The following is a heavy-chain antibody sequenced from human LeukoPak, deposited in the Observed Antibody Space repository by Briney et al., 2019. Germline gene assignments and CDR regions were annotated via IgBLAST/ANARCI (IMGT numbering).Heavy chain of an antibody. D-gene: IGHD6-13*01. CDR2: INPNSGDA. V-gene: IGHV1-2*06. CDR1: GYTFIGYY. J-gene: IGHJ6*03. CDR3: ARGSAASYYYYMDV. Sequence: ASVKVSCKASGYTFIGYYIHWVRRAPGQGLEWMGRINPNSGDANYAQKFQGRVTMTRNTSISTAYMELSSLRSEDTAVYYCARGSAASYYYYMDVWGKGTTVTVSS.